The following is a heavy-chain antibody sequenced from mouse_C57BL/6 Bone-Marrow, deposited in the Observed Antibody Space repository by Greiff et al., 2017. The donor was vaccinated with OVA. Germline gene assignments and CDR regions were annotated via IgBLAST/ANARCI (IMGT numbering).Heavy chain of an antibody. J-gene: IGHJ3*01. Sequence: VQLVESGAELARPGASVKLSCKASGYTFTSYGISWVKQRTGQGLEWIGEIYPRSGNTYYNEKFKGKATLTADKSSSTAYMELRSLTSEDSAVYFCARSGSPQGFAYWGQGTLVTVSA. CDR1: GYTFTSYG. CDR3: ARSGSPQGFAY. V-gene: IGHV1-81*01. D-gene: IGHD3-1*01. CDR2: IYPRSGNT.